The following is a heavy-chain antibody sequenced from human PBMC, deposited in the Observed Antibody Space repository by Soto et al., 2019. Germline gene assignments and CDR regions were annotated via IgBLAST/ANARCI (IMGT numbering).Heavy chain of an antibody. J-gene: IGHJ6*02. CDR3: ASEPITTPTFSHYGMDV. V-gene: IGHV3-30-3*01. CDR2: IASDASFK. Sequence: QVQLVESGGGVVPPGRSLRLSCAASGFTFSTCAMHWVRQAPGKGLEWVAVIASDASFKHYADSVQGRFTISRDNSKNTLDLQMNSLRAEDTALYYCASEPITTPTFSHYGMDVWGQGTTVTVSS. D-gene: IGHD2-15*01. CDR1: GFTFSTCA.